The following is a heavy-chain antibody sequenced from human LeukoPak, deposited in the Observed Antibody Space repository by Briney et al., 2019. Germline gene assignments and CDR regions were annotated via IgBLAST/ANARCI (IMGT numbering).Heavy chain of an antibody. J-gene: IGHJ4*02. CDR2: IKTDGTYT. CDR1: GFTFSRYW. V-gene: IGHV3-74*01. CDR3: VADLGDYADF. Sequence: GGSLRLSCAASGFTFSRYWMHWVRQAPGEGLVWVSRIKTDGTYTSNADSVKGRFTISRDNAKSTLYMQMNSLRVEDTAVYYCVADLGDYADFWGQGTLVTVSS.